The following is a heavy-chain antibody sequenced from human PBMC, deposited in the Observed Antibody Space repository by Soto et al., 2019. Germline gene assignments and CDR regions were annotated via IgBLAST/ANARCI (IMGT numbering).Heavy chain of an antibody. Sequence: SETLSLTCAVSGGSISSSDYYWGWIRQPPGKGLEWIGNIYYSGSTYYNPSLKSRVTISVDTSKNQFSLKLSSVTAADTAVYYCARRDYYGSGARGFFDYWGQGTLVTVSS. J-gene: IGHJ4*02. D-gene: IGHD3-10*01. V-gene: IGHV4-39*01. CDR3: ARRDYYGSGARGFFDY. CDR1: GGSISSSDYY. CDR2: IYYSGST.